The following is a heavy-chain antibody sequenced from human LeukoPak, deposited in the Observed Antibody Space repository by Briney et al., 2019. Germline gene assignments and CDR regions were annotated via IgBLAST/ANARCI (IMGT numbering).Heavy chain of an antibody. J-gene: IGHJ4*02. CDR2: ISYSGVT. Sequence: SETLSLTFTVSGGSISSDHWSWIRQPPGKGLEWIGYISYSGVTNYNPSLKSRVTISVDMSKNQFSLRLSSVTAADTAIYYCAKLSPGIWGQGTLVTVSS. D-gene: IGHD1-14*01. CDR3: AKLSPGI. V-gene: IGHV4-59*08. CDR1: GGSISSDH.